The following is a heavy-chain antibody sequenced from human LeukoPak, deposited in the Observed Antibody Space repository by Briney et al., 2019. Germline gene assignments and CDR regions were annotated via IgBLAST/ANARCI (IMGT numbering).Heavy chain of an antibody. D-gene: IGHD6-19*01. J-gene: IGHJ4*02. CDR2: MYYSGYT. Sequence: SETLSLTCTVSGGPISSYYWSWIRQPTGMGLEWIGYMYYSGYTNYKPSLKSRVTTSVDMSKNQFSLKLSSVTAADTAVYYCARYSYSSGLYYFDCWGQGTLVTVSS. CDR1: GGPISSYY. CDR3: ARYSYSSGLYYFDC. V-gene: IGHV4-59*01.